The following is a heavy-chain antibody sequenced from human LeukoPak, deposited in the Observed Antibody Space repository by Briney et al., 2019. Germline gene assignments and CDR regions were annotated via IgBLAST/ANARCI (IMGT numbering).Heavy chain of an antibody. CDR2: ISGSGGST. CDR3: AKEGEYYYDSSGYYYSD. Sequence: GGSLRLSCAASGFTFSSYAMSWVRQAPGKGLEWVSAISGSGGSTYYADSVKGRFTISRDNSKNTLYLQMNSLRAEDTAVYYCAKEGEYYYDSSGYYYSDWGQGTLVTVSS. J-gene: IGHJ4*02. D-gene: IGHD3-22*01. CDR1: GFTFSSYA. V-gene: IGHV3-23*01.